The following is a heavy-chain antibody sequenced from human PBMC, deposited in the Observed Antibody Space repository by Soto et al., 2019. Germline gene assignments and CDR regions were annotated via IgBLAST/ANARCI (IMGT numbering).Heavy chain of an antibody. Sequence: ASVKVSCKASGYTFTSYGISWVRQAPGQGLEWMGWISAYNGNTKNAQKLQGRVTMTTDTSTSTAYMELRSLRSDDTAVYYCARQRSVVVTPWWFDHWGQGTLVNVSS. D-gene: IGHD2-15*01. CDR1: GYTFTSYG. CDR2: ISAYNGNT. CDR3: ARQRSVVVTPWWFDH. V-gene: IGHV1-18*01. J-gene: IGHJ5*02.